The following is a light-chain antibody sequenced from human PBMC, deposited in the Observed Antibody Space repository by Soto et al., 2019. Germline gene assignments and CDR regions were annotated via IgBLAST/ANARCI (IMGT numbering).Light chain of an antibody. CDR2: DAS. J-gene: IGKJ1*01. CDR3: QQYDNWPRT. Sequence: EIVMTQSPATLSGSAGERATLSVMASQSVRSNLAWYQQKPGQPPRLLIYDASTRATRIPSRFSGSGSGTEFTLTISSLQSEDFAVYYCQQYDNWPRTFGQGTKVDIK. V-gene: IGKV3-15*01. CDR1: QSVRSN.